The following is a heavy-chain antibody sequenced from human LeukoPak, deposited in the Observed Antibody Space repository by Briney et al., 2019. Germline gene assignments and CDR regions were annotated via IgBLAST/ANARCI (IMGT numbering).Heavy chain of an antibody. D-gene: IGHD6-13*01. CDR3: AREVAAAGTGLYYFDY. V-gene: IGHV1-69*06. Sequence: ASVKVSCKASGGTFSSYAISWVRQAPGQGLEWMGGIIPIFGTANYAQKFQGRVTITADKSTSTAYMELSSLRSEDTAVYYCAREVAAAGTGLYYFDYWGQGTLVTVSS. J-gene: IGHJ4*02. CDR2: IIPIFGTA. CDR1: GGTFSSYA.